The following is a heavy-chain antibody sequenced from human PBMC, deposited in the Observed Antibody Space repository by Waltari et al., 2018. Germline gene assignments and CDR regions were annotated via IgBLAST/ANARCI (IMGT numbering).Heavy chain of an antibody. V-gene: IGHV3-30*02. CDR1: GFTFSSYG. CDR3: AKDQEGGGDFPFDY. J-gene: IGHJ4*02. Sequence: VQLVESGGGVVQPGGSLRLSCAASGFTFSSYGMHWVRQAPGKGLEWVAFIRYDGSNKYYAASVKGRFTISRDNSKNTLDLQMNSQSAEDTAVYYGAKDQEGGGDFPFDYWGQGTLVTVSS. CDR2: IRYDGSNK. D-gene: IGHD2-21*01.